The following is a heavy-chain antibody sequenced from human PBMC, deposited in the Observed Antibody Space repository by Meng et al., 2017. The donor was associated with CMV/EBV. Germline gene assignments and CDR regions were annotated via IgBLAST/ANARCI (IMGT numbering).Heavy chain of an antibody. CDR1: GFTFSSYA. V-gene: IGHV3-30*04. CDR3: ARDLVVPAANKWIDYYYGMDV. Sequence: GGSLRLSCAASGFTFSSYAMHWVRQAPGKGLEWVAVISYDGSNKYYADSVKGRFTISRDNSKNTLYLQMNSLRAEDTAVYYCARDLVVPAANKWIDYYYGMDVWGQGTTVTVSS. D-gene: IGHD2-2*01. CDR2: ISYDGSNK. J-gene: IGHJ6*02.